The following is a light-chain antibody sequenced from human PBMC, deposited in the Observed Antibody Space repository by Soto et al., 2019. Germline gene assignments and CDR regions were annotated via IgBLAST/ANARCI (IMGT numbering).Light chain of an antibody. CDR3: SSYTGSSTPYV. J-gene: IGLJ1*01. CDR2: DVS. Sequence: QSVLTQPASVSGSPGQSITISCTGTSSDVGGYNYVSWYQQHPGKAPKFMIYDVSNRPSGVSNRYSGSTSGTTASLTNSGLQAEDEADYYCSSYTGSSTPYVFGTGTKLTVL. CDR1: SSDVGGYNY. V-gene: IGLV2-14*01.